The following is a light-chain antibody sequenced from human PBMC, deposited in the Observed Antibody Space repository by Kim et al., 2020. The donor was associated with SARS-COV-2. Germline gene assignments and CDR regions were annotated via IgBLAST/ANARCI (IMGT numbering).Light chain of an antibody. J-gene: IGLJ2*01. Sequence: QRVPISCTGSSSNIGAGYDVHWYQQRPGTAPKLLIYGNSNRPSGVPDRFSGSKSGTSASLAITGLQAEDEADYYCQSYDSSLSGWVFGGGTQLTVL. CDR1: SSNIGAGYD. V-gene: IGLV1-40*01. CDR3: QSYDSSLSGWV. CDR2: GNS.